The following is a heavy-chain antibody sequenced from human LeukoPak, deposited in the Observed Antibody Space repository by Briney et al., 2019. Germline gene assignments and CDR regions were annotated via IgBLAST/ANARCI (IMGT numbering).Heavy chain of an antibody. D-gene: IGHD2-8*01. V-gene: IGHV3-30*03. Sequence: GGSLRLSCAASGFTFSSYGMHWVRQAPGKGLEWVAVISYDGSNKYYADSVKGRFTISRDNSKNTLYLQMNSLRAEDTAVYYSTCTPYYYYYGMDVWGQGTTVTVSS. CDR1: GFTFSSYG. CDR2: ISYDGSNK. CDR3: TCTPYYYYYGMDV. J-gene: IGHJ6*02.